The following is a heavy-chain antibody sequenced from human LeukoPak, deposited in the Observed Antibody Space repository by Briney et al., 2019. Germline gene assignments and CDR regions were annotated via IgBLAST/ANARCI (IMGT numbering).Heavy chain of an antibody. CDR3: ARDRPGYYYGMDV. J-gene: IGHJ6*02. CDR2: INLSGGST. CDR1: GYTFTSYY. V-gene: IGHV1-46*01. Sequence: ASVKVSCKASGYTFTSYYMHWVRQAPGQGLEWMGIINLSGGSTSYAQKFQGRVTMTRDTSTSTVYMELSSLRSEDTAVYYCARDRPGYYYGMDVWGQGTTVTVSS. D-gene: IGHD3-10*01.